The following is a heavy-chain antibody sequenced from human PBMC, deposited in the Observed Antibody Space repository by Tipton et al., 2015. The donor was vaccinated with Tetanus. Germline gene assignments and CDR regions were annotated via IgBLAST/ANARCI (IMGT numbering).Heavy chain of an antibody. Sequence: SLRLSCEGSGLASNDYAVHWVRQVPGKGLEWVSGIFWNSGNTGYADSVKGRFTTSRDNAKSSLYLQMNSLRVEDTAVYYCVRSGVSVGVTPWFWGQGTLVTVSS. CDR1: GLASNDYA. D-gene: IGHD2-21*02. V-gene: IGHV3-9*02. J-gene: IGHJ4*02. CDR3: VRSGVSVGVTPWF. CDR2: IFWNSGNT.